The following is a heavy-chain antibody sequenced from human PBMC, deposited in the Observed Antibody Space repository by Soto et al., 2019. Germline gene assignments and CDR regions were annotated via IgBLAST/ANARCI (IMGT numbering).Heavy chain of an antibody. J-gene: IGHJ4*02. CDR1: GFTFSSYD. CDR3: ARGATIFGVVPFPFDY. D-gene: IGHD3-3*01. V-gene: IGHV3-13*01. Sequence: LRLSCAASGFTFSSYDMHWVRQATGKGLEWVSAIGTAGDTYYPGSVKGQFTISRENAKNSLYLQMNSLRAGDTAVYYCARGATIFGVVPFPFDYWGPGTLVTVYS. CDR2: IGTAGDT.